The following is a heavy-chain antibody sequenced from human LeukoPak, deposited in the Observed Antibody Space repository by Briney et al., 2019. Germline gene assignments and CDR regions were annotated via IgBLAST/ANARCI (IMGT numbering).Heavy chain of an antibody. CDR3: ARGGNTRGFSFIDY. J-gene: IGHJ4*02. CDR2: INHSGGT. D-gene: IGHD3-10*01. V-gene: IGHV4-34*01. CDR1: GGSFSGYY. Sequence: SETLSLTCAVYGGSFSGYYWSWIRQPPGKGLEWIGEINHSGGTNYNPSLKSRVTISVDTSKNQFSLKLSSVTAADTAVYYCARGGNTRGFSFIDYWGQGTLVTVSS.